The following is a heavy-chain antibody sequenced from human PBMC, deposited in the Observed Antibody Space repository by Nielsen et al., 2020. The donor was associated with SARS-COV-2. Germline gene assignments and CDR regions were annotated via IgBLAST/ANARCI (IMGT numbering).Heavy chain of an antibody. CDR3: AKDLGYSSGGVDY. CDR1: GFTFSDHY. CDR2: ITNTGAE. Sequence: GESLKISCAASGFTFSDHYMTWIRQTPGKGLEWISYITNTGAEYYADSVKGPFTISRDNAKNSLYLQMNSLRAEDTALYYCAKDLGYSSGGVDYWGQGTLVTVSS. J-gene: IGHJ4*02. D-gene: IGHD6-19*01. V-gene: IGHV3-69-1*01.